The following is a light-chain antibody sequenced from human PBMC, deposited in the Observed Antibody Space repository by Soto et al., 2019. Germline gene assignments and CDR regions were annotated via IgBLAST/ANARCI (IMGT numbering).Light chain of an antibody. V-gene: IGKV1-27*01. CDR2: AAS. J-gene: IGKJ1*01. CDR1: QGISNY. CDR3: QKYDGAPWA. Sequence: DIPMTQSPSSLSASVGDRVTITCRASQGISNYLAWYQQKPGKVPKVLIYAASTLQSGVPSRFSGSGSGTDFTLTISSLQPGDVGTYYCQKYDGAPWAFGQGTKVEIK.